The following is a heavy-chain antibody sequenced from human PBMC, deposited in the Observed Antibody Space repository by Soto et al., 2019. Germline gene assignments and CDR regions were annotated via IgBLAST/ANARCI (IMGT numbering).Heavy chain of an antibody. Sequence: VGSLRLSCAASGFTFSSYSMNWVRQAPGKGLEWVSSISSSSSYIYYADSVKGRFTISRDNAKNSLYLQMNSLRAEDTAVYYCARDSSGWYFWFDPWGQGTLVTVSS. J-gene: IGHJ5*02. D-gene: IGHD6-19*01. CDR1: GFTFSSYS. CDR3: ARDSSGWYFWFDP. V-gene: IGHV3-21*01. CDR2: ISSSSSYI.